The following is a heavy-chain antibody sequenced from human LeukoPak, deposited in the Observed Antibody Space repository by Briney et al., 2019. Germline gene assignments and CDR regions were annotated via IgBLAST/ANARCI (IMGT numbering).Heavy chain of an antibody. V-gene: IGHV1-69*15. D-gene: IGHD1-26*01. J-gene: IGHJ5*02. Sequence: SVKVSCKTSGGTFTSYAITWVRQAPGQGLEWMGKIIPISGTTNYAQKFQGRVTFTADESTSTAYMELSSLRSEDTALYYCARKLRLGGNWFDPWGQGTQVTVSS. CDR1: GGTFTSYA. CDR2: IIPISGTT. CDR3: ARKLRLGGNWFDP.